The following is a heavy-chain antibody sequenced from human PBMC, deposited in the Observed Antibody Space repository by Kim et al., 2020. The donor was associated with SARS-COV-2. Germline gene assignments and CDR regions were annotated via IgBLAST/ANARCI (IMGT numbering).Heavy chain of an antibody. CDR1: GYTFTGYY. Sequence: ASVKVSCKASGYTFTGYYMHWVRQAPGQGLEWMGWINPNSGGTNYAQKFQGRVTMTRDTSISTAYMELSRLRSDDMAVYYCARAVGYYYGSGSYYPLYYGMDVWGQGTTVTVSS. V-gene: IGHV1-2*02. J-gene: IGHJ6*02. D-gene: IGHD3-10*01. CDR2: INPNSGGT. CDR3: ARAVGYYYGSGSYYPLYYGMDV.